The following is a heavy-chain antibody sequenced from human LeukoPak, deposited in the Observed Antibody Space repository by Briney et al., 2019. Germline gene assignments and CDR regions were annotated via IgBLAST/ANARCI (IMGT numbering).Heavy chain of an antibody. CDR2: ISSSGSTI. J-gene: IGHJ4*02. D-gene: IGHD2-15*01. CDR1: GFTFSSYE. CDR3: ASGGSRPADY. Sequence: GGSLRLSCAASGFTFSSYEVNWVRQAPGKGLEWVSYISSSGSTIYYADSVKCRFTISRDNAKNSLYLQMNSLRAEDTAVYYCASGGSRPADYWGQGTLVTVSS. V-gene: IGHV3-48*03.